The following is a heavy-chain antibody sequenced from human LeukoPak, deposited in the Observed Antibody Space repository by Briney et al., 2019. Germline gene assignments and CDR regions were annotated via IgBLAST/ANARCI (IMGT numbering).Heavy chain of an antibody. D-gene: IGHD3-22*01. J-gene: IGHJ4*02. CDR3: AKGPDDSSGYAFDY. CDR2: ISGSGGST. CDR1: GFTFSSYA. V-gene: IGHV3-23*01. Sequence: PGESLRLSCAASGFTFSSYAMSWVRQAPGKGLEWVSAISGSGGSTYYADSVKGRFTISRDNSKNTLYLQMNSLRAEDTAVYYCAKGPDDSSGYAFDYWGQGTLVTVSS.